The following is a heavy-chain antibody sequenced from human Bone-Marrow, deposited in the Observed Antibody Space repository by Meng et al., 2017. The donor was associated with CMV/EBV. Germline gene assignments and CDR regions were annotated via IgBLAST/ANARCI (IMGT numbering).Heavy chain of an antibody. V-gene: IGHV1-58*01. CDR1: GFTFTSSA. CDR3: ARGGPARRIVGATTWALGYYYYGMDV. D-gene: IGHD1-26*01. Sequence: SVKVSCKASGFTFTSSAVQWVRQARGQRLEWIGWIVVGSGNTNYAQKFQERVTITRDMSTSTAYMELSSLRSEDTAVYYCARGGPARRIVGATTWALGYYYYGMDVWGQGTTVTVSS. CDR2: IVVGSGNT. J-gene: IGHJ6*02.